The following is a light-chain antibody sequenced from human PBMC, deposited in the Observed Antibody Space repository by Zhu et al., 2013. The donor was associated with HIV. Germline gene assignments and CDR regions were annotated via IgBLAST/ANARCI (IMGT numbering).Light chain of an antibody. CDR1: TLRTFY. Sequence: SSELTQDPAVSVALGQTVRITCQGDTLRTFYANWYQQKPGQAPVRVIYGKNDRPPGIPDRFSGSSSRDTASLTITGVQAEDAADYFCNSWDSSGYQRLFGGGTKLTVL. CDR2: GKN. CDR3: NSWDSSGYQRL. V-gene: IGLV3-19*02. J-gene: IGLJ3*02.